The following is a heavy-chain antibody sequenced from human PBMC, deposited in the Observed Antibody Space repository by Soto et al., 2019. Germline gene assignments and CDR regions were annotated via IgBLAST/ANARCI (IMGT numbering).Heavy chain of an antibody. V-gene: IGHV4-59*01. J-gene: IGHJ6*03. D-gene: IGHD2-15*01. Sequence: SATLSLTSTVSGGSISRNYWSCFRQPPGKGLEWIGYIYYSGSTNYNPSLKSRVTISVDTSKNQFSLKLSSVTAADTAVYYCARVGGICSGGSCYSNYYYYYMDVWGKGTTVT. CDR3: ARVGGICSGGSCYSNYYYYYMDV. CDR2: IYYSGST. CDR1: GGSISRNY.